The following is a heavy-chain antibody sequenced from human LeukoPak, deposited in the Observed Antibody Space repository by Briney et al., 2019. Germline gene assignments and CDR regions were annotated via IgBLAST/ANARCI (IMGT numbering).Heavy chain of an antibody. CDR2: INHSGST. V-gene: IGHV4-34*01. D-gene: IGHD3-22*01. Sequence: SETLSLTCAVYGGSFSGYYWSWIRQPPGKGLEWIGEINHSGSTNYNPSLKSRVTISVDTSKNQFSLKLSSVTAADTAVYYCARGLPNSGYYYGRPRWSLFDPWGQGTLVTVSS. J-gene: IGHJ5*02. CDR1: GGSFSGYY. CDR3: ARGLPNSGYYYGRPRWSLFDP.